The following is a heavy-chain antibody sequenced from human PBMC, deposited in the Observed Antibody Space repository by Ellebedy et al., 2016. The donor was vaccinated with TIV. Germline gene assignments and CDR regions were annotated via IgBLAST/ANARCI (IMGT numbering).Heavy chain of an antibody. J-gene: IGHJ5*02. CDR3: ARDIVVVPAAMPNWFDP. V-gene: IGHV1-18*01. D-gene: IGHD2-2*01. CDR1: GDTFNKYA. Sequence: ASVKVSXKASGDTFNKYAISWVRQAPGQGLEWMGWISAYNGNTNYAQKLQGRVTMTTDTSTSTAYMELRSLRSDDTAVYYCARDIVVVPAAMPNWFDPWGQGTLVTVSS. CDR2: ISAYNGNT.